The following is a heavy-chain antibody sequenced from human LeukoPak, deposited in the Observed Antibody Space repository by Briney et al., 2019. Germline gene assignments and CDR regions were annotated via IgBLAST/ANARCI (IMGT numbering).Heavy chain of an antibody. J-gene: IGHJ4*02. V-gene: IGHV3-9*03. CDR1: GFTFDDYA. CDR2: ISWNGGSI. Sequence: GRSLRLSCAASGFTFDDYAMHWVRQAPGKGLEWVSGISWNGGSIGYADSVKGRFTISRDNAKNSLYLQMNSLRAEDMALYYCAKGERGSTSFPPDYWGQGTLVTVSS. D-gene: IGHD2-2*01. CDR3: AKGERGSTSFPPDY.